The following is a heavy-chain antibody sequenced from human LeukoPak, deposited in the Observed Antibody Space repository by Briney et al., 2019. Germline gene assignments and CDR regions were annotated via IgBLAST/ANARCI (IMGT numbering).Heavy chain of an antibody. CDR3: ARGFYGSGSQFDY. J-gene: IGHJ4*02. CDR1: GGSISSGDYP. CDR2: IFHTGHT. D-gene: IGHD3-10*01. Sequence: SETLSLTCAVSGGSISSGDYPWSWIRQPPGKGREWIGYIFHTGHTSYNPSLKSRVTISVDMSKNQLSLKLSSATAADTAVYYCARGFYGSGSQFDYWGQGTLVTVSS. V-gene: IGHV4-30-2*01.